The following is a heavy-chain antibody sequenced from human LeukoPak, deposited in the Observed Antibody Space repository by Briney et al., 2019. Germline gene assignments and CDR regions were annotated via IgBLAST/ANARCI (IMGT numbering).Heavy chain of an antibody. CDR1: GLIFSHYS. V-gene: IGHV3-74*01. CDR2: INGDESSA. CDR3: ARAFHFGDFFDD. D-gene: IGHD4-17*01. J-gene: IGHJ4*02. Sequence: PGGSLRLSCAVYGLIFSHYSMHWVRQAPGKGLLCVSGINGDESSASYGNSVNGRFTISRDNAKNTLFLQMNSLTVEGTAVDYCARAFHFGDFFDDWGQGALVTVSS.